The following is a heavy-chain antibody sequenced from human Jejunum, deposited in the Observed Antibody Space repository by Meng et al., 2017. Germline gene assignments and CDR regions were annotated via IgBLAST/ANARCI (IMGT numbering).Heavy chain of an antibody. CDR1: GLTFSNQA. CDR2: ILDRDGIT. D-gene: IGHD3-10*01. V-gene: IGHV3-23*04. J-gene: IGHJ5*01. Sequence: VEAGGVLVQAGGSVRLPCAAFGLTFSNQAMSWVRQAPGKGLEWVSVILDRDGITSYADSVKGRFTISRDNSKNTLYLQMSSLRVDDTAVYHCANRAWLESWGQGTLVTVSS. CDR3: ANRAWLES.